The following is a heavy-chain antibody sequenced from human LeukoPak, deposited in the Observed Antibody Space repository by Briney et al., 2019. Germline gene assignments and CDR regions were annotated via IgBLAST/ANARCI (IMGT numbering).Heavy chain of an antibody. CDR3: ARDGSLTYYDFWSGYYTRAYYMDV. Sequence: SETLSLTCTVSGGSISSYYWSWIRQPPGKGLEWIGYIDYSGSTNYNPSLKSRVTISVDTSKNQFSLKLSSVTAADTAVYYCARDGSLTYYDFWSGYYTRAYYMDVWGEGTTVTVSS. D-gene: IGHD3-3*01. V-gene: IGHV4-59*01. CDR2: IDYSGST. CDR1: GGSISSYY. J-gene: IGHJ6*03.